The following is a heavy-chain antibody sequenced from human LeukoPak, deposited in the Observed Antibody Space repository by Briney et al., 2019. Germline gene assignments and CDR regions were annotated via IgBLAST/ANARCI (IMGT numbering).Heavy chain of an antibody. J-gene: IGHJ3*02. CDR3: ARGGWIQLWSASGFDAFDI. Sequence: GSSVKVSCKASGGTFSSYAISWVRQAPGQGLEWMGWISAYNGNTNYAQKLQGRVTMTTDTSTSTAYMELRSLRSDDTAVYYCARGGWIQLWSASGFDAFDIWGQGTMVTVSS. CDR2: ISAYNGNT. D-gene: IGHD5-18*01. CDR1: GGTFSSYA. V-gene: IGHV1-18*01.